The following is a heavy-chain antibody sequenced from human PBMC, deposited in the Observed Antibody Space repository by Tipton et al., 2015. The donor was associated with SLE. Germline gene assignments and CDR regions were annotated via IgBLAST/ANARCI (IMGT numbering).Heavy chain of an antibody. J-gene: IGHJ3*02. Sequence: TLSLTCAVHGGSLPGFFWSWIRQSPGEGLEWIGYIYYSGSSYYNPSLKSRVTISVDTSKNQFSLNLRSVTVADTAVYYCAEAIQDNAFDIWGQGTMVTVSS. CDR2: IYYSGSS. CDR1: GGSLPGFF. CDR3: AEAIQDNAFDI. V-gene: IGHV4-34*09.